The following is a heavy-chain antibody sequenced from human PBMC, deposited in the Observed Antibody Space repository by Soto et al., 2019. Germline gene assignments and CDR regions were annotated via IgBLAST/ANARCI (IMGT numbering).Heavy chain of an antibody. D-gene: IGHD5-18*01. Sequence: GGSLRLSCAASGFTFSSYAMHWVRQAPGKGLEWVAVISYDGSNKYYADSVKGRFTISRDNSKNTLYLQMNSLRAEDTAVYYCARDLREAMVKDYFDYWGQGTLVTVSS. V-gene: IGHV3-30-3*01. CDR3: ARDLREAMVKDYFDY. CDR1: GFTFSSYA. CDR2: ISYDGSNK. J-gene: IGHJ4*02.